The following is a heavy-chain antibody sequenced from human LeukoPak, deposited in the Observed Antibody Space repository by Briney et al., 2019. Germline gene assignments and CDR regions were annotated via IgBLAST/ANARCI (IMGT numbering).Heavy chain of an antibody. CDR2: IIPIVGTA. V-gene: IGHV1-69*01. CDR3: ARYTGDGFDP. CDR1: GGTFSSYA. Sequence: SVKVSCKASGGTFSSYAISWVRQAPGQGLEGRGGIIPIVGTANYAQKFQGRVTITADESTSTAYMELSSLRSAATAVYYCARYTGDGFDPWGQGTLVTVSS. D-gene: IGHD3-16*01. J-gene: IGHJ5*02.